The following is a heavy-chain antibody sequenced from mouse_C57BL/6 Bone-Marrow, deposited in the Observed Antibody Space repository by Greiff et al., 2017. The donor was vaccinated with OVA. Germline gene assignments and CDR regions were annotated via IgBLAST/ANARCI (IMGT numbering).Heavy chain of an antibody. D-gene: IGHD1-1*01. CDR3: ARGGYYYGSSYAAWFAY. V-gene: IGHV1-72*01. CDR1: GYTFTSYW. Sequence: VQLQQPGAELVKPGASVKLSCKASGYTFTSYWMHWVRQRPGGGLGGMGRIDPNSGGTKYNEKFKSKATLTVDKPSSTAYMQLSSLTSEDSAVYYCARGGYYYGSSYAAWFAYWGQGTLVTVSA. J-gene: IGHJ3*01. CDR2: IDPNSGGT.